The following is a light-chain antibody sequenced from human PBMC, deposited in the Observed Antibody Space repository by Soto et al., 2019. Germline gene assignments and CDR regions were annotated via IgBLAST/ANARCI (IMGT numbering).Light chain of an antibody. J-gene: IGKJ1*01. V-gene: IGKV3-11*01. Sequence: GVTQSPATLSLSPGERATLSCRASQSVSSYLAWYQQKPGQAPRLLIYDASNRATGIPARFSGSGSGTDFTLTISSLQAEDVAVYYCQQYYSTPWTFGQGTKVDIK. CDR1: QSVSSY. CDR2: DAS. CDR3: QQYYSTPWT.